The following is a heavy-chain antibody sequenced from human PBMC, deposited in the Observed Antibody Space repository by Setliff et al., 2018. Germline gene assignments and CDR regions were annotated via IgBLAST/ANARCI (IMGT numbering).Heavy chain of an antibody. Sequence: GGSLRLSCAASGFTFSSYGMHWVRQAPGKGLEWVAVIWYDGSNKYYADSVKGRFTISRDNSKNTLYLQMNSLRAEDTAVYYCAKAGSGWYGLGDYWGQGTLVTVPQ. J-gene: IGHJ4*02. CDR2: IWYDGSNK. CDR1: GFTFSSYG. D-gene: IGHD6-19*01. V-gene: IGHV3-33*06. CDR3: AKAGSGWYGLGDY.